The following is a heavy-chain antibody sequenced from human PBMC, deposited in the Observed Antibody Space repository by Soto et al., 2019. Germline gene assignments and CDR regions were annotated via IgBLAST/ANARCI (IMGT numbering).Heavy chain of an antibody. V-gene: IGHV4-30-4*01. J-gene: IGHJ6*02. Sequence: QVQLQESGPGLVKPSQTLSLTCAVSGASISNGDYYWSWIRQPPGKGLEWVGYIYYTGSIYYNPSLKSRITMSVDTSENQFSLKLYSVTAADTAVYYCARVRYSSSLRNYYGMDVWGQGTTVTVSS. CDR2: IYYTGSI. D-gene: IGHD6-6*01. CDR1: GASISNGDYY. CDR3: ARVRYSSSLRNYYGMDV.